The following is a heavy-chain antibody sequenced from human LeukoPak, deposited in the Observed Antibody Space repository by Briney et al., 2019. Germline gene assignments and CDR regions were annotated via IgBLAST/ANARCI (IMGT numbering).Heavy chain of an antibody. CDR1: GFTFSMYD. CDR3: VNYGMDV. J-gene: IGHJ6*02. CDR2: ISSDGGST. V-gene: IGHV3-64*01. Sequence: GGSLRLSCAASGFTFSMYDMHRVRQAQGKGLECVLDISSDGGSTYYAISVKGRFTISRDNSKNTLYLQMGSLRAEDMAVYYCVNYGMDVWGQGTTVTVSS.